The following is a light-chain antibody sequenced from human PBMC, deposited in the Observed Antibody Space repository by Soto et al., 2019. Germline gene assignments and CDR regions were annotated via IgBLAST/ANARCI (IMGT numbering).Light chain of an antibody. CDR1: ENVDTN. J-gene: IGKJ1*01. Sequence: EIVMTQSPATLSVSPGEGATLSCRASENVDTNLAWYQHKPGQAPRLLIYGASTSAAGVPARFSGSGSGTEFTLTISRLGPEDIAVYYCQRYGGFGQGTKVDIK. CDR3: QRYGG. V-gene: IGKV3-15*01. CDR2: GAS.